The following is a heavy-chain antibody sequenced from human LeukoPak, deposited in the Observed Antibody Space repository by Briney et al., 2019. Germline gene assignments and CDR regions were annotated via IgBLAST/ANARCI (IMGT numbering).Heavy chain of an antibody. CDR2: MSGNGGTT. J-gene: IGHJ4*02. V-gene: IGHV3-23*01. CDR1: GFIFSSYA. D-gene: IGHD3-22*01. Sequence: GGSLRLSCAASGFIFSSYAMSWVRQAPGQGLEWVSGMSGNGGTTYYADSVKGRFTISRDSSKNTLYLQMNNLRVEDTAVYYCARRDYYDSSSYSPLFDYWGQGTLVTVSS. CDR3: ARRDYYDSSSYSPLFDY.